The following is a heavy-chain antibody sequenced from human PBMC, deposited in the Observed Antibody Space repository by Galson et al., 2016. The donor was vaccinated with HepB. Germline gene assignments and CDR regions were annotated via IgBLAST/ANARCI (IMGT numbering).Heavy chain of an antibody. CDR3: AYTRRWYATPFDS. V-gene: IGHV2-5*01. CDR2: IYWNDDK. D-gene: IGHD6-13*01. Sequence: PALVKPTQTLTLTCTFSGFSLNTSGMGVGWIRQSPGKALEWLALIYWNDDKRYSPSLKNRVTITKDPTKNRVVLTMTNMDPVDTAQYYCAYTRRWYATPFDSWGQGTLVTVSS. CDR1: GFSLNTSGMG. J-gene: IGHJ4*02.